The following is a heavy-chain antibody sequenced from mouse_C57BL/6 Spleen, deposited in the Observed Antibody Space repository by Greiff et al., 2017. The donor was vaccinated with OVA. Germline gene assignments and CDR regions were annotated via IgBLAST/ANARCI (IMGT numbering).Heavy chain of an antibody. V-gene: IGHV1-26*01. J-gene: IGHJ3*01. CDR1: GYTFTDYY. D-gene: IGHD2-3*01. CDR2: INPNNGGT. CDR3: ARGGVYDGYTFAY. Sequence: VQLQQSGPELVKPGASVKISCKASGYTFTDYYMNWVKQSHGKSLEWIGDINPNNGGTSYNQKFKGKATLTVDKSSSTAYMELRSLTSEDSAVYYCARGGVYDGYTFAYWGQGTLVTVSA.